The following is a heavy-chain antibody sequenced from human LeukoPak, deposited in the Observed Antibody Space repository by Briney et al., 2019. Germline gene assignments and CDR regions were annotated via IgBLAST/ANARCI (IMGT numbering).Heavy chain of an antibody. V-gene: IGHV3-21*01. Sequence: GSLRLSCAASGFTFSSYSMSWVRQAPGKGLEWVSSISSSKTYIYYADSVKGRFTISRDNSKNTLYLQMNSLRAEDTAVYYCARGRSGSGGAFDIWGQGTMVSVSS. CDR2: ISSSKTYI. CDR1: GFTFSSYS. CDR3: ARGRSGSGGAFDI. D-gene: IGHD1-26*01. J-gene: IGHJ3*02.